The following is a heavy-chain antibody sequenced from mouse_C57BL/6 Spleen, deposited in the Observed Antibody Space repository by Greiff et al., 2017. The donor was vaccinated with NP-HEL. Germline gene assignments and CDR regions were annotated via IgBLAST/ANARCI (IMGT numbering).Heavy chain of an antibody. D-gene: IGHD1-1*01. V-gene: IGHV14-4*01. CDR3: TTRLYYGSPYFDY. J-gene: IGHJ2*01. Sequence: VQLQQSGAELVRPGASVKLSCTASGFNIKDDYMHWVKQRPEQGLEWIGWIDPENGDTEYASKLQGKATITADTSSNTAYLQLSSLTSEDTAVYYCTTRLYYGSPYFDYWGQGTTLTVSS. CDR2: IDPENGDT. CDR1: GFNIKDDY.